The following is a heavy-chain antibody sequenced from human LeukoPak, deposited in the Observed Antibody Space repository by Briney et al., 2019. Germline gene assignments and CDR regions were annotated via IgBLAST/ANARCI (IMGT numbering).Heavy chain of an antibody. J-gene: IGHJ6*03. CDR3: AREAKRFFEWLHGAPYYYMDV. V-gene: IGHV4-4*07. D-gene: IGHD3-3*01. CDR2: IYTSGST. CDR1: GGSISSYY. Sequence: SETLSLTCTVSGGSISSYYWSWIRQPAGKGLEWIGRIYTSGSTNYNPSLKSRVTMSVDTSKNQFSLKLSSVTAADTAVYYCAREAKRFFEWLHGAPYYYMDVWGKGTTVTVSS.